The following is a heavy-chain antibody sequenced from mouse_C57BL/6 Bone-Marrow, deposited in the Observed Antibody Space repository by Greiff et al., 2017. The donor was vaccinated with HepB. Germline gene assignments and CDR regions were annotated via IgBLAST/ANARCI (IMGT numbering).Heavy chain of an antibody. CDR2: IDPSDSYT. D-gene: IGHD2-3*01. V-gene: IGHV1-69*01. CDR1: GYTFTSYW. CDR3: ARSKGWLLPGYFEV. Sequence: VQLQQPGAELVMPGASVKLSCKASGYTFTSYWMHWVKQRPGQGLEWIGEIDPSDSYTNYNQKFKGKSTLTVDKSSSTASMQLSSLTSEDSAVYYCARSKGWLLPGYFEVWGTGTTVTVSS. J-gene: IGHJ1*03.